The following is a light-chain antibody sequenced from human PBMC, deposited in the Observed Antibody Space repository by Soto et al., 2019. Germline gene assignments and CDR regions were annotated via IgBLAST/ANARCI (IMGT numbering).Light chain of an antibody. CDR1: QSLLHSNGYNY. J-gene: IGKJ1*01. CDR3: MQALQTWT. V-gene: IGKV2-28*01. Sequence: DTVMTQSPLSLPVTPGEPASISCRSSQSLLHSNGYNYLDWYLQKPGQSTQLLIYLGSNRASGVPDRFSGSGSGTDFTLKISRVEAEDVGVYYCMQALQTWTFGQGTKVEIK. CDR2: LGS.